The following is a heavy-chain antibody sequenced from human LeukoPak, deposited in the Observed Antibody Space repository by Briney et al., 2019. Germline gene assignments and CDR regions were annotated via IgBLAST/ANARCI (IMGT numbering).Heavy chain of an antibody. J-gene: IGHJ5*02. D-gene: IGHD3-10*01. CDR2: INPNSGGT. CDR3: ARSARITRVRAHNWFDP. V-gene: IGHV1-2*02. CDR1: GYTFTGYY. Sequence: ASVKVSCKASGYTFTGYYMHWGRPAPGQGLEWMGWINPNSGGTNNAQKFQGRVTMTRDTSISTAYMDLSRLRSDDTAVYYSARSARITRVRAHNWFDPWGQGTLVTVSS.